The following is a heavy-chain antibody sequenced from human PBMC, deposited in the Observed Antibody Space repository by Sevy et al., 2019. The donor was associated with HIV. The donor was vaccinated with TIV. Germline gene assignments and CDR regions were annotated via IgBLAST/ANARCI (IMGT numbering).Heavy chain of an antibody. CDR3: AKYNNGQIAAAYYCFDV. J-gene: IGHJ4*02. D-gene: IGHD6-13*01. CDR2: ISWNSGNI. Sequence: GGSLRLSCAASGFTFDNYAMRWVRQAPGKGLEWVSSISWNSGNICYADSVKGRFTISRDNAKNSLYLQMNSLRAEDTAVYYCAKYNNGQIAAAYYCFDVWGQGTMVTVSS. V-gene: IGHV3-9*01. CDR1: GFTFDNYA.